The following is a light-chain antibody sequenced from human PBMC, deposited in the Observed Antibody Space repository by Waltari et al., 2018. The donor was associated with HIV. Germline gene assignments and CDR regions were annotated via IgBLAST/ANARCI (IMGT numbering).Light chain of an antibody. CDR2: DVS. CDR1: SSDVGGYNY. J-gene: IGLJ2*01. Sequence: QSALTQPASVSGSLGQSIIISCTGTSSDVGGYNYFSWYQQHPGKAPKLIIYDVSNRPSGVSNRFSGSKSGYTASLTISGLQAEDEADYYCSSYTSSFVVFGGGTKLTVL. V-gene: IGLV2-14*03. CDR3: SSYTSSFVV.